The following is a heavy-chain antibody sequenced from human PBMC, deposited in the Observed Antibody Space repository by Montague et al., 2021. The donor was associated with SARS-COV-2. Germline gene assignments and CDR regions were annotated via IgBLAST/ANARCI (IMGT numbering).Heavy chain of an antibody. CDR2: VNEAGSEE. Sequence: SLRLSCAASGFTFSTYWMNWVRQAPGKGLEWVAYVNEAGSEEYFVDSVKGRFTISRDNAKNSLFLQMNSLRAEDTAVYYCAREFDCWGQGTLVTVSS. V-gene: IGHV3-7*01. J-gene: IGHJ4*02. CDR1: GFTFSTYW. CDR3: AREFDC.